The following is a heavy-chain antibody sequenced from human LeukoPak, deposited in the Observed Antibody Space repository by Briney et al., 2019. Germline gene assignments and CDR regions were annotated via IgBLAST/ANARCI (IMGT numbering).Heavy chain of an antibody. CDR2: MNPNSGNT. Sequence: ASVKVSCKASGYTFTSYDINWVRQATGQGLEWMGWMNPNSGNTGYAQKFQGRVTMTRNTSISTAYMELSSPRSEDTAVYYCAREPRAANYYYYYYMDVWGKGTTVTVSS. CDR1: GYTFTSYD. D-gene: IGHD2-15*01. V-gene: IGHV1-8*01. CDR3: AREPRAANYYYYYYMDV. J-gene: IGHJ6*03.